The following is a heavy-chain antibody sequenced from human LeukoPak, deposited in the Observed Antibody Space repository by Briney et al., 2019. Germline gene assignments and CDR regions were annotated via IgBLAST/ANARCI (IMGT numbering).Heavy chain of an antibody. CDR1: GFTFSNYW. CDR3: ARDSGAFDI. J-gene: IGHJ3*02. CDR2: IKQDGSEK. Sequence: PGGSLRLSCAASGFTFSNYWMTWVRQAPGKGLEWVANIKQDGSEKYYVDSVKGRFTTSRDNTKNSLYLQMNSLRAEDTSVYYCARDSGAFDIWGQGTMVTVSS. D-gene: IGHD3-10*01. V-gene: IGHV3-7*01.